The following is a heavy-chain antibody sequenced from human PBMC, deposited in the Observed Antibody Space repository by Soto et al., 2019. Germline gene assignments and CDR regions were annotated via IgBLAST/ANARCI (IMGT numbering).Heavy chain of an antibody. CDR2: IIPIFGTA. V-gene: IGHV1-69*01. CDR1: GGTFSSYA. Sequence: QVQLVQSGAEVKKPGSSVKVSCKASGGTFSSYAISWVRQAPGQGLEWMGGIIPIFGTANYAQKFQGRVTNTAAEPTSTASMELSSLRSEDTAVYYCASSVNLAGGSCYFDYWGQGTLVTVSS. D-gene: IGHD1-26*01. J-gene: IGHJ4*02. CDR3: ASSVNLAGGSCYFDY.